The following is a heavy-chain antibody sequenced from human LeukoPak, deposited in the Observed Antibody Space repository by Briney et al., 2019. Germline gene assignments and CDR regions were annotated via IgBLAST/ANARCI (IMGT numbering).Heavy chain of an antibody. J-gene: IGHJ4*02. V-gene: IGHV3-30*02. D-gene: IGHD6-19*01. CDR3: ARDPSRGAVAGTGLSFDY. CDR2: IRYDGSNK. CDR1: GFTFSSYG. Sequence: GGSLRLSCAASGFTFSSYGMHWVRQAPGKGLEWVAFIRYDGSNKYYADSVKGRFTISRDNSKNTLYLQMNSLRAEDTAVYYCARDPSRGAVAGTGLSFDYWGQGTLVTVSS.